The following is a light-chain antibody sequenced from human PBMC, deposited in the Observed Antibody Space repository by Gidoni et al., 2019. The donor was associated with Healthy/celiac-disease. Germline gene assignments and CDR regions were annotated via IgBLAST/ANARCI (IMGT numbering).Light chain of an antibody. Sequence: VIWMTQSPSLLSASTGDRVTISCLMSQGISSYLAWYQQKPGKAPELLIYAASTLQSGVPSRFSDSGSGTDFTLTISCLQSEDFATYYCQQYYSFPRTFXQXTKVEIK. V-gene: IGKV1D-8*01. CDR3: QQYYSFPRT. CDR1: QGISSY. CDR2: AAS. J-gene: IGKJ1*01.